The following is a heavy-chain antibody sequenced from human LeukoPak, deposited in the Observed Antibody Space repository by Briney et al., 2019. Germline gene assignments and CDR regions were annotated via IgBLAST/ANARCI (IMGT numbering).Heavy chain of an antibody. Sequence: PGGSLRLSCAASGFTFSNAWMSWVRQAPGKGLEWVGRIKSKTDGGTTDYAAPVKGRFTISRDDSKNTLYLQMNSLKTEDTAVYYCTTDPITYYDILTGYYPGYYFDYWGQGTLVTVSS. CDR3: TTDPITYYDILTGYYPGYYFDY. CDR2: IKSKTDGGTT. D-gene: IGHD3-9*01. CDR1: GFTFSNAW. J-gene: IGHJ4*02. V-gene: IGHV3-15*01.